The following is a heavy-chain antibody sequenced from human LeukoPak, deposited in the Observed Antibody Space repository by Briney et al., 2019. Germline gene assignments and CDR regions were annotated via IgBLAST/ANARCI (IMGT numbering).Heavy chain of an antibody. CDR2: INHSGST. CDR1: DGSFSGYY. Sequence: SETLSLTCAVYDGSFSGYYWSWIRQSPGKGLEWIGEINHSGSTNCNPSLESRVTISTDTSKNQFSLMLSSVTAADTAVYYCATNLGGHPAVALDRWGQGTPVTVSS. V-gene: IGHV4-34*01. D-gene: IGHD3-16*01. CDR3: ATNLGGHPAVALDR. J-gene: IGHJ4*02.